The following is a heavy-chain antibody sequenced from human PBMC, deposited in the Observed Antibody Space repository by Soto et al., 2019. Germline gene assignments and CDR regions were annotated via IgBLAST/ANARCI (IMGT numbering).Heavy chain of an antibody. Sequence: SETLSLTCTVSGGSISSSSYYWGWIRQPPGKGLEWIGSIYYSGSTYYNPSLKSRVTISVDTSKNQFSLKLSSVTAADTAVYYCAGIAVAGSELRYYGMDVWGQGTTVTVSS. CDR2: IYYSGST. CDR3: AGIAVAGSELRYYGMDV. CDR1: GGSISSSSYY. J-gene: IGHJ6*02. D-gene: IGHD6-19*01. V-gene: IGHV4-39*01.